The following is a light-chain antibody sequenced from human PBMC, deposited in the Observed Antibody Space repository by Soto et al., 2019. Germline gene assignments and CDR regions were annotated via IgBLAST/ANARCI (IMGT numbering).Light chain of an antibody. Sequence: RVSMSPAALSATKRDRVTITCRASQSISSWLAWYQQKPGKAPKLLIYDASSLESGVPSRFSGSGSGTEFTLTISSLQADDFATYYCKQYTSYLRTFCQGTMVDI. V-gene: IGKV1-5*01. J-gene: IGKJ1*01. CDR2: DAS. CDR1: QSISSW. CDR3: KQYTSYLRT.